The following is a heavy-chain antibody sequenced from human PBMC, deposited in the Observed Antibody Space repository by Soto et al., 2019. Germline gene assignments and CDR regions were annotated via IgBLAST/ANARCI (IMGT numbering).Heavy chain of an antibody. V-gene: IGHV4-61*08. CDR2: VFYTGST. D-gene: IGHD3-10*01. CDR3: ATGRYYYGSEY. Sequence: SETLSLTCTVSGDSVNSDAYCWSWIRQPPGKGLEWIGYVFYTGSTNYNPSLKSRVTISLDTSKNQFSLKLTSVTATDTAVFYCATGRYYYGSEYWGQGAVVTVSS. J-gene: IGHJ4*02. CDR1: GDSVNSDAYC.